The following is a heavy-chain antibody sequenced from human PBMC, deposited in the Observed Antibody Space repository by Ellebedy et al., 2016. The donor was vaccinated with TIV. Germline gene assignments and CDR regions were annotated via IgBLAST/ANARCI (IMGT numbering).Heavy chain of an antibody. V-gene: IGHV3-21*06. CDR1: GFTFSRFN. J-gene: IGHJ6*02. Sequence: GESLKISXAASGFTFSRFNMTWVRQAPGKGLEWVSSIDSSSTYINYADSVKGRFTVSRDNAKNSLYLEMNSLRDEDSAVYFCARASLCLGSNCNFYYGMDVWGQGTTVTVSS. CDR3: ARASLCLGSNCNFYYGMDV. D-gene: IGHD1-1*01. CDR2: IDSSSTYI.